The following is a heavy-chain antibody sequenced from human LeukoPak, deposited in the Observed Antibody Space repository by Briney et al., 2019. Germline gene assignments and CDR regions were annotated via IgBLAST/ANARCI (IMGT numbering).Heavy chain of an antibody. CDR2: INPNSGST. Sequence: ASVKVSCKASGYTFTGYYIHWVRQAPGQGLEWMGWINPNSGSTNYAQKFQGRVTMTRDTSITTAYMELSSLRSEDTAVYYCAREPLRYFDWLPQTFDYWGQGTLVTVSS. V-gene: IGHV1-2*02. CDR1: GYTFTGYY. J-gene: IGHJ4*02. D-gene: IGHD3-9*01. CDR3: AREPLRYFDWLPQTFDY.